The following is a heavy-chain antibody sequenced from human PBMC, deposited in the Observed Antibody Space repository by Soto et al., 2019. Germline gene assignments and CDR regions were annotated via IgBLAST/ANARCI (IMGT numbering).Heavy chain of an antibody. CDR2: IFGSGKT. CDR1: GGSISGGVHS. D-gene: IGHD2-8*01. V-gene: IGHV4-30-4*01. Sequence: QVQLQESGPGLVKPSETLSLTCTVSGGSISGGVHSWSWIRRPPGKGLEWIGHIFGSGKTYYNPSHKSRLNKSVDASKNQFSLRLSSVTAAHTAVYYCAREIMPLTNDWYFDLWGRGTLVTVSS. CDR3: AREIMPLTNDWYFDL. J-gene: IGHJ2*01.